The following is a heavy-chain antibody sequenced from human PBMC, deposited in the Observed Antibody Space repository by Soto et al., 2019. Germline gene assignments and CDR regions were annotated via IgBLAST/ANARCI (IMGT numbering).Heavy chain of an antibody. J-gene: IGHJ4*02. Sequence: GGSLRLSCVGSGFTLHNYGVHWVRQAPGKGLEWVGLMWYDGLRQTYADSVRGRFTISRDGSTNTIYLQINSLRVEDTAKYFCVKESTPHLFDSWGQGVAVTVSS. V-gene: IGHV3-33*06. D-gene: IGHD2-2*01. CDR3: VKESTPHLFDS. CDR2: MWYDGLRQ. CDR1: GFTLHNYG.